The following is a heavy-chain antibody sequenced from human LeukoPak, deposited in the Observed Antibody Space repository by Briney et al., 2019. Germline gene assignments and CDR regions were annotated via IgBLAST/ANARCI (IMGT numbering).Heavy chain of an antibody. V-gene: IGHV3-30*02. D-gene: IGHD3-22*01. CDR2: IRYDGSNR. J-gene: IGHJ3*02. Sequence: GGSLRLSCAASGFTFSSYGMHWVRQAPDKGLEWVAFIRYDGSNRYYTDSVKGRFTISRDNSKNTLYLQMNSLRAEDTAVYYCARGHYYDSSGYYYAIWGQGTMVTVSS. CDR1: GFTFSSYG. CDR3: ARGHYYDSSGYYYAI.